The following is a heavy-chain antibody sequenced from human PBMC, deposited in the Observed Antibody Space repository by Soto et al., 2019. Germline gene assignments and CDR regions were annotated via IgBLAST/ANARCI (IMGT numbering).Heavy chain of an antibody. CDR3: AREGPPEDY. J-gene: IGHJ4*02. CDR1: GYTFSRYA. Sequence: QAQLGQSGTEAKKHGASVKDYYKASGYTFSRYAISWLRQAPGQGLEWMGWISAYNGNTKYAQKLQGRVTMTTDTSTSTAYMELRSLRSDDTAVYYWAREGPPEDYWGQGTLVTVAS. CDR2: ISAYNGNT. D-gene: IGHD2-15*01. V-gene: IGHV1-18*01.